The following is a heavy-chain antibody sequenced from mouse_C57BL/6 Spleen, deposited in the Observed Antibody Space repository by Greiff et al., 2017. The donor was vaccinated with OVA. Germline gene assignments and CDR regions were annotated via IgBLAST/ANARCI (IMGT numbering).Heavy chain of an antibody. J-gene: IGHJ3*01. CDR1: GFTFSSYA. D-gene: IGHD1-1*01. Sequence: EVQRVESGGGLVKPGGSLKLSCAASGFTFSSYAMSWVRQTPEKRLEWVATISDGGSYTYYPDNVKGRFTISRDNAKNNLYLQMSHLKSEDTAMYYCARDHHLEEVLLRFAYWGQGTLVTVSA. CDR3: ARDHHLEEVLLRFAY. CDR2: ISDGGSYT. V-gene: IGHV5-4*01.